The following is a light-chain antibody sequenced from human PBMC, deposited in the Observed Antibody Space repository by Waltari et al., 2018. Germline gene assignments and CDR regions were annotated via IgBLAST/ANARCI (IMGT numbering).Light chain of an antibody. J-gene: IGKJ5*01. V-gene: IGKV1-12*01. CDR1: QGVSNW. CDR3: QQANSFPIT. CDR2: AAS. Sequence: DIQMTQSPSSVSASVGDRVSITCRACQGVSNWLAWYQQKPGKAPKLLIYAASSLQSGVPSRFSGSGSGTDFTLTISSLQPEDFATYYCQQANSFPITFGQGTRLEIK.